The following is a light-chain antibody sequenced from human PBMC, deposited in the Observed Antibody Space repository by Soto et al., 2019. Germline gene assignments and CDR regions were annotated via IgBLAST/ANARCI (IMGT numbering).Light chain of an antibody. Sequence: DIQLTQSPSVLSASAGDRVTITCRASQGISSSLAWYQQKPMKAPELLIYAAFTLQSGVPSRFSGSGSGTEFTLTISSLQPEDSATYYCQQLNIFPYTFGQGTKLEIK. CDR2: AAF. V-gene: IGKV1-9*01. J-gene: IGKJ2*01. CDR3: QQLNIFPYT. CDR1: QGISSS.